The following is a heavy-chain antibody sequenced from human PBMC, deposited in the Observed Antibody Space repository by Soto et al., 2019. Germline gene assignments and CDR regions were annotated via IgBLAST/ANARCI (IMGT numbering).Heavy chain of an antibody. CDR3: THGSGFS. Sequence: QITLKESGRTLVKPTQPLTLTCSSPGFSLTTRGVGVGWIRQPPGKALEWLALIYWDDDKRYSPSLKSRLTITKDTSKNQVVLTMSKVDPVDTGTYYCTHGSGFSWGQGTLVTVSS. CDR1: GFSLTTRGVG. CDR2: IYWDDDK. J-gene: IGHJ5*02. V-gene: IGHV2-5*02. D-gene: IGHD3-3*01.